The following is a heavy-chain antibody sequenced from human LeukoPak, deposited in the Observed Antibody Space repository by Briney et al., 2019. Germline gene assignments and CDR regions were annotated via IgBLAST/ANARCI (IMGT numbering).Heavy chain of an antibody. CDR2: INHSGST. D-gene: IGHD6-13*01. CDR1: GGSFSGYY. Sequence: SETLSLTCAVYGGSFSGYYWSWIRQPPGKGLEWIGEINHSGSTNYNPSLKSRVTISVDTSKNQFSLKLSSVTAADTAVYYRASVIGSIAAAGTGDWFDPWGQGTLVTVSS. J-gene: IGHJ5*02. V-gene: IGHV4-34*01. CDR3: ASVIGSIAAAGTGDWFDP.